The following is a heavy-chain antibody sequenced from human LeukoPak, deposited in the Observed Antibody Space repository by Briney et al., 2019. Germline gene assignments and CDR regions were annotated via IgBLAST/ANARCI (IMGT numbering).Heavy chain of an antibody. CDR1: GFTFSSYA. CDR3: AKDHGKAYYYDSSGYYLDY. V-gene: IGHV3-23*01. J-gene: IGHJ4*02. D-gene: IGHD3-22*01. CDR2: ISGSGGST. Sequence: PGGSLRLSCVASGFTFSSYAMSWVRQAPGKGLEWVSAISGSGGSTYYADSVKGRFTISRDNSKNTLYLQMNSLRVEDTAVYYCAKDHGKAYYYDSSGYYLDYWGQGTLVTVSS.